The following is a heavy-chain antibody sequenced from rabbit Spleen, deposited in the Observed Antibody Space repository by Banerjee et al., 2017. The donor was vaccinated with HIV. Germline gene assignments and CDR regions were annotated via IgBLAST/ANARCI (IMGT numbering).Heavy chain of an antibody. D-gene: IGHD1-1*01. V-gene: IGHV1S45*01. J-gene: IGHJ4*01. CDR2: IYAGSSGTT. CDR3: ARETSGDRYYDL. Sequence: QEQLVESGGGLVQPEGSLTLTCKASGFSFSSSYWICWVRQAPGNGLEWIACIYAGSSGTTYYANWAKGRFTISKPSSTTVTLQMTSLTVADTATYFCARETSGDRYYDLWGPGTLVTVS. CDR1: GFSFSSSYW.